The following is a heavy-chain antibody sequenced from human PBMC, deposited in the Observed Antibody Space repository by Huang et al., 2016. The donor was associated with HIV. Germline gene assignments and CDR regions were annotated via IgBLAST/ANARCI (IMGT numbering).Heavy chain of an antibody. D-gene: IGHD3-10*01. Sequence: EVQLLESGGGLVQPGGSLRLSCAASGFTFNSYAMGWFRQAPGKGREGVSAIIGTGNTPYYADSVKGRFTISRDNARNTLYLQLNSLRPDDTAIYYCAKVRGSGSFYNDNWGQGTLVTVSS. V-gene: IGHV3-23*01. J-gene: IGHJ4*02. CDR1: GFTFNSYA. CDR2: IIGTGNTP. CDR3: AKVRGSGSFYNDN.